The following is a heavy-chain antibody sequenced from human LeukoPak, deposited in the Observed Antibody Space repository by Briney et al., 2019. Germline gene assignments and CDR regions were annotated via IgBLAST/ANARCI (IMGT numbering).Heavy chain of an antibody. CDR1: GFTVSSNY. CDR2: IYSGGRT. D-gene: IGHD6-13*01. Sequence: PGGSLRLSCAASGFTVSSNYMTWVRQAPGKGLEWVSVIYSGGRTFDADSVKGRFTISRDNVKNTVFLQMNSLRVEDTAVYYCATVSSSWLGYFQHWGQGTLVTVFS. V-gene: IGHV3-66*01. CDR3: ATVSSSWLGYFQH. J-gene: IGHJ1*01.